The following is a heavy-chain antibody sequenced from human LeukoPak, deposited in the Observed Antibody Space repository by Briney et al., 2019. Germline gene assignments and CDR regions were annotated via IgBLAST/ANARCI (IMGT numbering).Heavy chain of an antibody. CDR1: GYTFTSHF. V-gene: IGHV1-46*01. J-gene: IGHJ6*03. CDR2: INPESGNT. D-gene: IGHD1/OR15-1a*01. CDR3: AKDGNWNNVPGDYYYMDV. Sequence: ASVKVSCKASGYTFTSHFMHWVRQAPGQGLEWMGIINPESGNTAYAQKFQGRITMTGDTSTSTVYMELSSLRSEDTAMYYCAKDGNWNNVPGDYYYMDVWGKGTTVAVS.